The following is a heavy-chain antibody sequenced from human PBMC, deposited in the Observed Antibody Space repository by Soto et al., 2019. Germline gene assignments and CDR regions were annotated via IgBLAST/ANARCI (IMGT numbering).Heavy chain of an antibody. V-gene: IGHV3-23*01. Sequence: VCSPMVSIADSGYTFGSFAMSCVRLAPLNGLDWVSSISGSGGSTYSSDYEKGRCTISRDNSKNTLYLQMSSLRAEDTAVYYCARGSSAGKGSQPDFWGQGFLVT. J-gene: IGHJ4*02. CDR1: GYTFGSFA. CDR2: ISGSGGST. D-gene: IGHD6-13*01. CDR3: ARGSSAGKGSQPDF.